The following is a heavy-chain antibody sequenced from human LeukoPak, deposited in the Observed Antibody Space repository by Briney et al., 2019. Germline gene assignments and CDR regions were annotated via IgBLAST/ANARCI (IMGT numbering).Heavy chain of an antibody. CDR3: ARGGRDSSGEPDLQFDY. CDR1: GGSISSSSYY. V-gene: IGHV4-39*07. D-gene: IGHD3-22*01. Sequence: SETLSLTCTVSGGSISSSSYYWGWIRQPPGKGLEWIGSIYYSGSTYYNPSLKSRVTISVDTSKNQFSLKLSSVTAADTAVYYCARGGRDSSGEPDLQFDYWGQGTLVTVSS. J-gene: IGHJ4*02. CDR2: IYYSGST.